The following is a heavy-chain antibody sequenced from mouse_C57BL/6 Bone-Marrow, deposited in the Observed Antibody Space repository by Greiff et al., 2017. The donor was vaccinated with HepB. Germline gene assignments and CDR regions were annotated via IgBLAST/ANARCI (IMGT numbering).Heavy chain of an antibody. CDR3: ARQSGSSYTYWYFDV. J-gene: IGHJ1*03. CDR2: ISNLAYSI. Sequence: EVKLMESGGGLVQPGGSLKLSCAASGFTFSDYGMAWVRQAPRKGPEWVAFISNLAYSIYYADTVTGRFTISRENAKNTLYLEMSSLRSEDTAMYYCARQSGSSYTYWYFDVWGTGTTVTVSS. CDR1: GFTFSDYG. V-gene: IGHV5-15*01. D-gene: IGHD1-1*01.